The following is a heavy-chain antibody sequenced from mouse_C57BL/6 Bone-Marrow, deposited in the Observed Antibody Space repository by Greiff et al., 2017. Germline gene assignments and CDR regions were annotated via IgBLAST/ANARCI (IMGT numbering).Heavy chain of an antibody. CDR2: IDPSDSYT. Sequence: VQLQQPGAELVKPGASVKLSCKASGYTFTSYWMQWVKQRPGQGLEWIGEIDPSDSYTNYNQKFKGKATLTVDTSSSTAYMQLSSLTSEDSAVYYCARSDYDSYFDYWGQGTTLTVSS. CDR3: ARSDYDSYFDY. V-gene: IGHV1-50*01. D-gene: IGHD2-4*01. CDR1: GYTFTSYW. J-gene: IGHJ2*01.